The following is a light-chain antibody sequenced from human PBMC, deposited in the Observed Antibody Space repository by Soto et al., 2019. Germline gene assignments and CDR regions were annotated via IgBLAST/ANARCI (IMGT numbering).Light chain of an antibody. J-gene: IGKJ5*01. Sequence: DIQITQSPSSLSASVVERVTITCRASQSISSYLNWYQQKPGKAPKLLIYAASSLQSGVPSRFSGSGSGTDFTLTISSLQPEDFATYYCQQSYSTLITFGQGTRLEI. CDR1: QSISSY. V-gene: IGKV1-39*01. CDR2: AAS. CDR3: QQSYSTLIT.